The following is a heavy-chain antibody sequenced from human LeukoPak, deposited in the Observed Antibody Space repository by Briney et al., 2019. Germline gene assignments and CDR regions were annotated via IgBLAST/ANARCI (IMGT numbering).Heavy chain of an antibody. CDR1: GFTFISYS. V-gene: IGHV3-21*01. CDR3: ARLVAGTGFDY. Sequence: PGGSLRLSCAASGFTFISYSMNWVRQAPGKGLEGVSSISSSSSYIYYADSVKGRFTISRDNAKNSLYLQMNSLRAEDTAVYYCARLVAGTGFDYWGQGTLVTVSS. D-gene: IGHD6-19*01. J-gene: IGHJ4*02. CDR2: ISSSSSYI.